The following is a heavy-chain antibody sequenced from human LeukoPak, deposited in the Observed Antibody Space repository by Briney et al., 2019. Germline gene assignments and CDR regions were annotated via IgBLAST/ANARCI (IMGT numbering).Heavy chain of an antibody. J-gene: IGHJ4*02. Sequence: GKSLRLSCAASGFTFSSYAMHWVRQAPGKGLEWVAIVSYDGRSKYHADSVKGRFIISRDDSKNTLYLQMNSLRAEDTALYYCARAPAFCGGDCYPARLDSWGQGTLVTVSS. CDR2: VSYDGRSK. V-gene: IGHV3-30*04. CDR3: ARAPAFCGGDCYPARLDS. D-gene: IGHD2-21*02. CDR1: GFTFSSYA.